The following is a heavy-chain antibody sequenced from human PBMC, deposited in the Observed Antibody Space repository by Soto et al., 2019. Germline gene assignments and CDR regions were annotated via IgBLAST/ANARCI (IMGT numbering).Heavy chain of an antibody. CDR3: ARSGDSSSSPTHVDY. D-gene: IGHD6-6*01. CDR2: IWYGGSNK. V-gene: IGHV3-33*01. Sequence: GGSLRLSCAASGFTFSSYGMHWVRQAPGKGLEWVAVIWYGGSNKYYADSVKGRFTISRDNSKNKLYLQMNSLRAEDTAVYYCARSGDSSSSPTHVDYWGQGTLVTVSS. CDR1: GFTFSSYG. J-gene: IGHJ4*02.